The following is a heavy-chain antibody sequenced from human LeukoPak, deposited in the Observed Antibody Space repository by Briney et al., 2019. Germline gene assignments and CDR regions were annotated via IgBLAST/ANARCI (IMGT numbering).Heavy chain of an antibody. J-gene: IGHJ4*02. CDR2: INEDGSEK. CDR1: GFTFSNYW. Sequence: GGSLRLSCAASGFTFSNYWMGWVRQAPGRGLEWVAHINEDGSEKYYVDSVKGRFTISRDNGKNSLYLQINSLRAEDTAVFYCARGGYYSAWAEDYWGQGTLVTVSS. D-gene: IGHD3-22*01. V-gene: IGHV3-7*01. CDR3: ARGGYYSAWAEDY.